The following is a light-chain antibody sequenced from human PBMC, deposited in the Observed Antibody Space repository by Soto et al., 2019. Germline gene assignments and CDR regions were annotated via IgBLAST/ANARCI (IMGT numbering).Light chain of an antibody. J-gene: IGLJ1*01. Sequence: QSVLTQPASVSGSPGQSITISCTGTSSDVGGYNLVSWYQHHPGNTPKLMIYEGSRRPSGVSDRFSGSKSGNTASLTISGLQAEDEADYYCCSYRSSTTYVFGSGTKLTVL. CDR2: EGS. V-gene: IGLV2-23*01. CDR3: CSYRSSTTYV. CDR1: SSDVGGYNL.